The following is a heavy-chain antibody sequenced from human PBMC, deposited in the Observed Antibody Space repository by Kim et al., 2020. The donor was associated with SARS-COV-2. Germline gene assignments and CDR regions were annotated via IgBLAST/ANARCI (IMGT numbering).Heavy chain of an antibody. D-gene: IGHD6-13*01. J-gene: IGHJ6*02. V-gene: IGHV3-33*06. CDR3: AKGALFRGYSSSWYPTYYGMDV. CDR1: GFTFSSYG. Sequence: GGSLRLSCAASGFTFSSYGMHWVRQAPGKGLEWVAVIWYDGSNKYYADSVKGRFTISRDNSKNTLYLQMNSLRAEDTAVYYCAKGALFRGYSSSWYPTYYGMDVWGQGTTVTVSS. CDR2: IWYDGSNK.